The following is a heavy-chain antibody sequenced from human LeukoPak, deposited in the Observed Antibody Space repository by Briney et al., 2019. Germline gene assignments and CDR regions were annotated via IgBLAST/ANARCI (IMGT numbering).Heavy chain of an antibody. CDR1: GVTFGTFA. CDR3: AKDACNSGGSFCNFDY. D-gene: IGHD1-26*01. Sequence: GGSLRLSCAASGVTFGTFAMSWVRQAPGKGLEWVSDISGSGDTTYYADSVKGRFTISRDNSKNTLYLHMSTLRAEDTAVYYCAKDACNSGGSFCNFDYWGQGTLVTVSS. J-gene: IGHJ4*02. CDR2: ISGSGDTT. V-gene: IGHV3-23*01.